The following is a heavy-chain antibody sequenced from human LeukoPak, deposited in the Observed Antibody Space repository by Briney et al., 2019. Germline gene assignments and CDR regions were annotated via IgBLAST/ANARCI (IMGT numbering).Heavy chain of an antibody. J-gene: IGHJ3*02. CDR1: GGSFSGYY. CDR2: INHSGST. Sequence: PSETLSLTCAVYGGSFSGYYWSWIRQPPGKGLEWIGEINHSGSTNYNPSLKSRVTISVDTSKNQFSLKLSSVTAADTDVYYCARDRGCTNGVCYTVQAFDIWGQGTMVTVSS. CDR3: ARDRGCTNGVCYTVQAFDI. D-gene: IGHD2-8*01. V-gene: IGHV4-34*01.